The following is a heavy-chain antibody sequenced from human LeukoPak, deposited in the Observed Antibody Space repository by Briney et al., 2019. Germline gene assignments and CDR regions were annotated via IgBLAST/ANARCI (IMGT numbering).Heavy chain of an antibody. D-gene: IGHD5-24*01. CDR3: ARDLKRWLQSDAFDI. CDR1: GYTFTSYY. Sequence: GASVKVSCKASGYTFTSYYMHWVRQAPGQGLEWMGIINPSGGSTSYAQKFQGRVTMTRDTSTSTVYMELSSLRSGDTAVYYCARDLKRWLQSDAFDIWGQGTMVTVSS. CDR2: INPSGGST. J-gene: IGHJ3*02. V-gene: IGHV1-46*03.